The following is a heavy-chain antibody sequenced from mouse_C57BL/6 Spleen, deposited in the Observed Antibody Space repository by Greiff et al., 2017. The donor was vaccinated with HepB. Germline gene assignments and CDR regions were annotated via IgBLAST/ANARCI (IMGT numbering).Heavy chain of an antibody. CDR1: GYTFTDYE. D-gene: IGHD1-1*01. CDR2: IDPETGGT. CDR3: TRGVTTVVAEYYFDY. V-gene: IGHV1-15*01. J-gene: IGHJ2*01. Sequence: QVQLQQSGAELVRPGASVTLSCKASGYTFTDYEMHWVKQTPVHGLEWIGAIDPETGGTAYNQKFKGKAILTADKSSSTAYMELRSLTSEDSAVYYCTRGVTTVVAEYYFDYWGQGTTLTVSS.